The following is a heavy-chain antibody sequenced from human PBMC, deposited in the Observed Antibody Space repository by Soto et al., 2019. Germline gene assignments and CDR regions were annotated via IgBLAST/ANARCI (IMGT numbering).Heavy chain of an antibody. V-gene: IGHV1-18*01. CDR2: ISAYNGNT. CDR1: GYTFSSYD. J-gene: IGHJ3*02. CDR3: ARERGDGYKDDAFDI. Sequence: QVQLVQSGAEVKKPGASVKVSCKASGYTFSSYDFSWVRQAPGQGLEWMGWISAYNGNTNYAQKLQGRVTMTTDTFTSTAYMELRSLRSDDTAVYYCARERGDGYKDDAFDIWGQGTMVTVSS. D-gene: IGHD5-12*01.